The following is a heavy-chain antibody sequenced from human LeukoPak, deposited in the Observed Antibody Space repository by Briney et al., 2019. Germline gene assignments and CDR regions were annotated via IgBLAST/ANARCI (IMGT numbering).Heavy chain of an antibody. J-gene: IGHJ3*01. D-gene: IGHD3-22*01. CDR2: IYSGGNT. CDR3: TKIRGYYDAFDV. Sequence: GGSLRLSCAASEFTASGFTVSSHYMSWVRQAPGKGLEWVSVIYSGGNTYYADSVKGRFTISRDNSKSILYLQMSSLRADDTAVYFCTKIRGYYDAFDVWGQGTMVTVSS. V-gene: IGHV3-53*01. CDR1: GFTVSSHY.